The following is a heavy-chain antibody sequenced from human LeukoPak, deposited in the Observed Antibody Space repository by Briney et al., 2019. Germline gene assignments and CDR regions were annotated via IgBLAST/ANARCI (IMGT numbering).Heavy chain of an antibody. CDR1: GGSISSYY. Sequence: KPSETPSLTCTVSGGSISSYYWSWIRQPPGKGLEWIGYIYYSGSTNYNPSLKSRVTISVDTSKNQFSLKLSSVTAADTAVYYCARVWFGEFTGWFDPWGQGTLVTVSS. J-gene: IGHJ5*02. CDR3: ARVWFGEFTGWFDP. D-gene: IGHD3-10*01. V-gene: IGHV4-59*01. CDR2: IYYSGST.